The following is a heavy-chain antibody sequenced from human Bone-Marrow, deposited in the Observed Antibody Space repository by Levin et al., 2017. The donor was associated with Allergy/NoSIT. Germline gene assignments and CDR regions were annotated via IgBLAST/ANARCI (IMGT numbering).Heavy chain of an antibody. V-gene: IGHV3-33*01. Sequence: GGSLRLSCAASGFPFSNHGMHWVRQAPGKGLEWVAFIWADGINKVYTDSVKGRFTISRDNSKNTLYLQMNSLRVEDTALYYCAREGPTRGLAWGQGTLVTVAS. CDR2: IWADGINK. D-gene: IGHD3-10*01. CDR1: GFPFSNHG. CDR3: AREGPTRGLA. J-gene: IGHJ5*02.